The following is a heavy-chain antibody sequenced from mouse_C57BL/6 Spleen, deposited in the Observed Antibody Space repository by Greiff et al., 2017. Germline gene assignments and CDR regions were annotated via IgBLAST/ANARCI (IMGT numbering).Heavy chain of an antibody. CDR1: GYAFSSYW. D-gene: IGHD1-1*01. Sequence: QVQLKESGAELVKPGASVKISCKASGYAFSSYWMNWVKQRPGKGLEWIGQIYPGDGDTNYNGKFKGKATLTADKSSSTAYMQRSSLTSEDSAVYFCARWNYYGSSYGYWGQGTTLTVSS. V-gene: IGHV1-80*01. J-gene: IGHJ2*01. CDR3: ARWNYYGSSYGY. CDR2: IYPGDGDT.